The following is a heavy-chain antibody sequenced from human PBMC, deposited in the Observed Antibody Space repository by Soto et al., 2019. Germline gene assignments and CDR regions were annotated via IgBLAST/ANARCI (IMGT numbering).Heavy chain of an antibody. Sequence: QVQLVQSGAEVKKPGSSVKVSCKASGGTFSSYTISWVRQAPGQGLEWMGRIIPVLGIANYAQKCQGRVTITADKSTSTAYMELCSLRSEDTAVYYCAREEYYYGSGAFFDYWCQGTLVTVSS. CDR2: IIPVLGIA. D-gene: IGHD3-10*01. CDR1: GGTFSSYT. V-gene: IGHV1-69*08. J-gene: IGHJ4*02. CDR3: AREEYYYGSGAFFDY.